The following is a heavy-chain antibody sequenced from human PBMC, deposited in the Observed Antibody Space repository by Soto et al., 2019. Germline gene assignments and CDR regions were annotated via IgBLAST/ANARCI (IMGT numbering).Heavy chain of an antibody. V-gene: IGHV4-34*01. CDR1: GGSFSGYY. CDR2: INHSGST. Sequence: PSETLSLTCAVYGGSFSGYYWSWIRQPPGKGLEWIGEINHSGSTNYNPSLKSRVTISVDTSKNQFSLKLSSVTAADTAVYYCASVSPFDYWGQGTLVTVSS. J-gene: IGHJ4*02. CDR3: ASVSPFDY.